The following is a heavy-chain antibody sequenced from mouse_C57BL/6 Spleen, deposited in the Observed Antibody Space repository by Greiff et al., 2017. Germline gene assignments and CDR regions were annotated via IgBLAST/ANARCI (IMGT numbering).Heavy chain of an antibody. CDR3: ARHRATVQGYLDY. D-gene: IGHD1-1*01. CDR1: GFTFSSYG. Sequence: EVKLVESGGDLVKPGGSLKLSCAASGFTFSSYGMSWVRQTPDKRLEWVATISSGGSYTYYPDSVKGRFTISRDKGKNTLYLKMGRLEAADTAMYYCARHRATVQGYLDYWGQGTTLTVSS. V-gene: IGHV5-6*01. J-gene: IGHJ2*01. CDR2: ISSGGSYT.